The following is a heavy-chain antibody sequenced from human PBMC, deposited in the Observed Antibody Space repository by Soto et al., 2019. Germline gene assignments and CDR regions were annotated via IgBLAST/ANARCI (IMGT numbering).Heavy chain of an antibody. Sequence: SVKGSCTAFGGSFISYASSWVRQSPGQGLEWMGGIIPIFGTANYAQRFQGRVTITADKSTSTAYMELSSLRSEDTAVYYCARERDYYDSSGYLPSFFYIWGQGTMVTVSS. CDR3: ARERDYYDSSGYLPSFFYI. J-gene: IGHJ3*02. CDR2: IIPIFGTA. CDR1: GGSFISYA. D-gene: IGHD3-22*01. V-gene: IGHV1-69*06.